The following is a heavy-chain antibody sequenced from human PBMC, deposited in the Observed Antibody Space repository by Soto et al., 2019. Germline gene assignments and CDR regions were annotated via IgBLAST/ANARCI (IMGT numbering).Heavy chain of an antibody. CDR2: ISGSGGST. CDR1: GFTFSSYA. J-gene: IGHJ4*02. Sequence: GVSLRLSCAASGFTFSSYAMTWVRQAPGKGLEWVSAISGSGGSTYYADSVKGRFTISRDNSKNTLYLQMNSLRAEDTAVYYFTKGDSYGSGLCCGKGTFVTVFS. D-gene: IGHD5-18*01. V-gene: IGHV3-23*01. CDR3: TKGDSYGSGLC.